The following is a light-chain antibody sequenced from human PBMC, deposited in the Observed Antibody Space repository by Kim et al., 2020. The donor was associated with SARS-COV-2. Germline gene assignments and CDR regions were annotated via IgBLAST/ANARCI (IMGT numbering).Light chain of an antibody. CDR2: GKN. J-gene: IGLJ3*02. Sequence: SSELTQDPAVSVALGQTVRITCQGDSLRSYYASWYQQKPGQAPVLVIYGKNNRPSGIPDRFPGSSSGNTASLTITGAQAEDEADYYCNSRDSSGNHWVFG. CDR3: NSRDSSGNHWV. CDR1: SLRSYY. V-gene: IGLV3-19*01.